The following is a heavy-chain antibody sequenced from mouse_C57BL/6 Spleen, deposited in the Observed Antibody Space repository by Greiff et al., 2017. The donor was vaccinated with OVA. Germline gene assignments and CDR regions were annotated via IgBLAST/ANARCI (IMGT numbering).Heavy chain of an antibody. V-gene: IGHV5-6*01. D-gene: IGHD2-1*01. CDR1: GFTFSSYG. CDR3: ARGDLLWERGFAY. Sequence: EVMLVESGGDLVKPGGSLKLSCAASGFTFSSYGMSWVRQTPDKRLEWVATISSGGSYTYYPDSVKGRFTISRDNAKNTLYLQMSSLKSEDTAMYYCARGDLLWERGFAYWGQGTLVTVSA. CDR2: ISSGGSYT. J-gene: IGHJ3*01.